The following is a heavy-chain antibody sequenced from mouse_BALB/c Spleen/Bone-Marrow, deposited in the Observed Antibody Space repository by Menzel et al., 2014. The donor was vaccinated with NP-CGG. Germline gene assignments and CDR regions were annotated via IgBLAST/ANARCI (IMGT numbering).Heavy chain of an antibody. CDR2: ISYSGST. V-gene: IGHV3-2*02. CDR1: GYSITRDYA. D-gene: IGHD2-4*01. Sequence: VQLQQSGPGLVKPSQSLSLTCLVTGYSITRDYAWNWIRQFPGNKLEWIGYISYSGSTTYNPSLGSRISITRDTSKNQFCLQVNSVTTEETAQDYCARSSSYDYDVGFAYWGHGTLVTVSA. CDR3: ARSSSYDYDVGFAY. J-gene: IGHJ3*01.